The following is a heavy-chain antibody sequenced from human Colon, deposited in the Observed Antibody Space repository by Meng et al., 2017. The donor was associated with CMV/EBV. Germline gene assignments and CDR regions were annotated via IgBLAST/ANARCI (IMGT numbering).Heavy chain of an antibody. CDR2: ISYTGGDE. CDR1: GSTLSIYG. J-gene: IGHJ6*02. D-gene: IGHD1-14*01. CDR3: ARAGTVAVIYNLGLDV. V-gene: IGHV3-30*03. Sequence: GESLKTSCESSGSTLSIYGMHWVRQAPGKGLEWVAAISYTGGDEYYAHSVKGRFTVSRDNSKNTLYLQMNSLRREDTAVYYCARAGTVAVIYNLGLDVWGLGTTVTVSS.